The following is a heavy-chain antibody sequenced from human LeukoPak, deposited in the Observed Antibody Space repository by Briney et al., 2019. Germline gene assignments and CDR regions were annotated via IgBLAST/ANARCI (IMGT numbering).Heavy chain of an antibody. CDR3: ARANGWYERGPDYYYYYMDV. CDR2: ISSRSSYI. Sequence: PGGSLRLSCAASGFTFSTYTMNWVRQAPGKGLEWVSSISSRSSYIYYADSVKGRFTISRDNAKNSLYLQMNSLRAEDTAVYYCARANGWYERGPDYYYYYMDVWGKGTTVTVSS. CDR1: GFTFSTYT. D-gene: IGHD6-19*01. J-gene: IGHJ6*03. V-gene: IGHV3-21*01.